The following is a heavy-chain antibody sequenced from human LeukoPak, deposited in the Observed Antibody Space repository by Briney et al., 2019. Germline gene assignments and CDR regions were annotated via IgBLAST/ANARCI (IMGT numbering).Heavy chain of an antibody. J-gene: IGHJ4*02. D-gene: IGHD3-16*01. CDR3: ATFAPYVAGGLDY. Sequence: PSETLSLTCAVTGYSLCSHYFWSGCRQSPGKGLEWIVSIRHRGDSYYNPSLRSRVRLSFDSSKNEFSLSLPSVTAADTAIYYCATFAPYVAGGLDYWGQGSLITVSS. V-gene: IGHV4-38-2*01. CDR2: IRHRGDS. CDR1: GYSLCSHYF.